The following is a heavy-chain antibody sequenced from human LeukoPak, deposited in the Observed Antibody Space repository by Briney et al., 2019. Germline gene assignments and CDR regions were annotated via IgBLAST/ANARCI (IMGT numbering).Heavy chain of an antibody. CDR1: GYPFTSYW. J-gene: IGHJ5*02. CDR3: ARGDGTMVRYKNWFDP. CDR2: INPSGGST. Sequence: GASVKVSCRASGYPFTSYWIQWVRQAPGQGLEWMGIINPSGGSTSYAQKFQGRVTMTRDTSTSTVYMELSSLRSEDTAVYYCARGDGTMVRYKNWFDPWGQGTLVTVSS. V-gene: IGHV1-46*01. D-gene: IGHD3-10*01.